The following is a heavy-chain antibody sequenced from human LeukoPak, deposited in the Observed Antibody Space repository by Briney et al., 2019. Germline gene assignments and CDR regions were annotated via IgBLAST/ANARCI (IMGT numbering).Heavy chain of an antibody. CDR2: IYSGDST. V-gene: IGHV3-53*01. Sequence: GGSLRLSCAASGFIVSSKYMSWVRQAPGGGLEWVSVIYSGDSTYYADSVKGRFTISRDNSKNTVYLQMNSLRAEDTAVYYCARDFNSRQFDYWGQGALVTVSS. CDR3: ARDFNSRQFDY. D-gene: IGHD6-13*01. CDR1: GFIVSSKY. J-gene: IGHJ4*02.